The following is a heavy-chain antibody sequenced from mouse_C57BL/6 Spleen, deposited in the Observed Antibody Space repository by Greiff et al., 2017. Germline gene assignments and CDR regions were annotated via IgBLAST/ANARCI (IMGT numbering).Heavy chain of an antibody. V-gene: IGHV3-6*01. J-gene: IGHJ2*01. Sequence: ESGPGLVKPSQSLSLTCFVTGYSITSCYFWNWLRQFPGNILEWVGYISYDGSYNYNPSLKNRISITRDTSKNQIFLKMNSVTTEDTDTYYCSRDLTSSYFDDWGQGTTLTVSS. D-gene: IGHD1-1*01. CDR2: ISYDGSY. CDR3: SRDLTSSYFDD. CDR1: GYSITSCYF.